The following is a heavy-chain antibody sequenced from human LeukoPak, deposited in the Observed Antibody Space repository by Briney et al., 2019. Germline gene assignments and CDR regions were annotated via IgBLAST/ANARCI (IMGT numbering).Heavy chain of an antibody. CDR1: GGSFSGYY. V-gene: IGHV4-34*01. D-gene: IGHD6-19*01. J-gene: IGHJ4*02. CDR3: ARERQEVAGTRWFDY. Sequence: SETLSLTCAVYGGSFSGYYWSWIRQPPGKGLEWIGEINHSGSTNYNPSLKSRVIISVDTSKNQFSLKLSSVTAADTAVYYCARERQEVAGTRWFDYWGQGTLVTVSS. CDR2: INHSGST.